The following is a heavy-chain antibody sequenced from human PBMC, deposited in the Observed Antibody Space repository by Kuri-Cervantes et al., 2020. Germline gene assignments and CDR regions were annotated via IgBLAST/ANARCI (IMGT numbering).Heavy chain of an antibody. CDR3: ARGLGVVVPAAIVWGY. Sequence: SETLSLTCAVYGGSFSGYYWSWIRQPPEKGLEWIGEINHSGSTNYNPSLKSRVTISVDTSKNQFSLKLSSVTAADTAVYYCARGLGVVVPAAIVWGYWGQGTLVTVSS. CDR2: INHSGST. CDR1: GGSFSGYY. D-gene: IGHD2-2*02. V-gene: IGHV4-34*01. J-gene: IGHJ4*02.